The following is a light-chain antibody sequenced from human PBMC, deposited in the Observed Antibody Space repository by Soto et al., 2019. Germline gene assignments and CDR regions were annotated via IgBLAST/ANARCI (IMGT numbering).Light chain of an antibody. CDR3: QQYHSWPPT. Sequence: EIVLTQSPGTLSLSPGERATLYCRASPSVSGSNLAWYQQKPGQAPRLVIYGASSRATGIPDRFSGSGSGTDFTLTISSLQSEDFAVYYCQQYHSWPPTFGQGTKVDIK. V-gene: IGKV3-20*01. CDR1: PSVSGSN. CDR2: GAS. J-gene: IGKJ1*01.